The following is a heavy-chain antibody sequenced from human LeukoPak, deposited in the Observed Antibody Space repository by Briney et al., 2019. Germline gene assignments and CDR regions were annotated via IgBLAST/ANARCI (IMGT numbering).Heavy chain of an antibody. Sequence: SQTLSLTCAISGDSVSSNSAAWNWIRQSPSRGLEWLGRTYYRSKWYNDYAVSVKSRITINPDTSKNQFSLQLNSVTPEDTAVYYCARDRFAYYYDSSGYYYSYYYMDVWGKGTTVTVSS. CDR2: TYYRSKWYN. D-gene: IGHD3-22*01. J-gene: IGHJ6*03. V-gene: IGHV6-1*01. CDR1: GDSVSSNSAA. CDR3: ARDRFAYYYDSSGYYYSYYYMDV.